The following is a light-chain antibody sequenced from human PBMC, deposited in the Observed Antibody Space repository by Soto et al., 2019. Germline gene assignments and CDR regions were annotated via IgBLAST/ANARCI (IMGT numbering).Light chain of an antibody. Sequence: EVVLTQSPATLSLSPGEEATLSCRASQSVTKYLAWYQQKPGQALRLLISDVSKRAPGIPARFSGSGSGTDFTLTISSLEPEDFAVYYCHQRSNWPLTFGGGTKV. CDR3: HQRSNWPLT. J-gene: IGKJ4*01. V-gene: IGKV3-11*01. CDR1: QSVTKY. CDR2: DVS.